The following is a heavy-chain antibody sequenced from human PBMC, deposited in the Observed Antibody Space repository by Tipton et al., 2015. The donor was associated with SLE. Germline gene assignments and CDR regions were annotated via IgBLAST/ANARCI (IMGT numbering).Heavy chain of an antibody. V-gene: IGHV3-9*01. J-gene: IGHJ5*02. Sequence: SLRLSCAASGFTFDDYAMHWVRQAPGKGLEWVSGISWTSGSIGYADSVKGRFTISRDNAKNSLYLQMNSLRAEDTALYYCAKDTGYSSGWSHWFDPWGQGTLVTVSS. CDR2: ISWTSGSI. D-gene: IGHD6-19*01. CDR3: AKDTGYSSGWSHWFDP. CDR1: GFTFDDYA.